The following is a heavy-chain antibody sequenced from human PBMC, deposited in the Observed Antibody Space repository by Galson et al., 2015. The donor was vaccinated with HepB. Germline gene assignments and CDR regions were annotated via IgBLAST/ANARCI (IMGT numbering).Heavy chain of an antibody. Sequence: SVKVSCKASGYNFPTYGISWVRQAPGQGLEWMGWISAYNGNTKYAQKVQDRITMTRDTSTNTAYMELRSLRSDDTAVYYCERGMTIGVDFWCGDYKTWFDAWGQGTLVTVSS. CDR2: ISAYNGNT. CDR3: ERGMTIGVDFWCGDYKTWFDA. J-gene: IGHJ5*02. CDR1: GYNFPTYG. V-gene: IGHV1-18*01. D-gene: IGHD3-3*01.